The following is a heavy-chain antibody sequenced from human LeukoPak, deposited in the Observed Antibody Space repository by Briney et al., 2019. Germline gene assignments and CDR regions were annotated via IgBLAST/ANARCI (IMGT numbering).Heavy chain of an antibody. V-gene: IGHV1-69*13. J-gene: IGHJ4*02. CDR3: ARVYYDSSGYYYDY. CDR1: GGTFSSYA. Sequence: WASVKVSCKASGGTFSSYAISWVRQAPGQGLEWMGGIIPIFGTANYAQKFQGRVTITADESTSTAYMELSSLRSEDTAVYYCARVYYDSSGYYYDYWGQGTLVTVSS. D-gene: IGHD3-22*01. CDR2: IIPIFGTA.